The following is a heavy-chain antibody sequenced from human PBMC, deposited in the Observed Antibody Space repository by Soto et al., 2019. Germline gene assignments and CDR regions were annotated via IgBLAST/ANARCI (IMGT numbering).Heavy chain of an antibody. CDR2: IWYDGRNK. J-gene: IGHJ6*02. CDR1: GFTFSSYG. D-gene: IGHD6-25*01. CDR3: AKDKRYYGMDV. Sequence: QVQLVESGGGVVQPGRSLRLSCAASGFTFSSYGMHWVRQAPGKGLEWVAVIWYDGRNKYYADSVKGRFTISRDNSKNTLYLQMNSLRAEDTAVYYCAKDKRYYGMDVWGQGTTVTVSS. V-gene: IGHV3-33*06.